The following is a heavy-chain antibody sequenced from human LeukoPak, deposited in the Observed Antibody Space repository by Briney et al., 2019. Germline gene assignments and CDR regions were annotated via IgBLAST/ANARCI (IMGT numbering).Heavy chain of an antibody. J-gene: IGHJ4*02. D-gene: IGHD2-2*01. CDR2: MNPNSGNT. Sequence: ASVKVSCKASGYTFTSYDINWVRQATGQGLEWMGWMNPNSGNTGYAQKFQGRVTMTRNTSISTAYMELSSLRSEDTAVYYCARVYCSSTSCYGSSDYWGQGTLVTVSS. CDR1: GYTFTSYD. V-gene: IGHV1-8*01. CDR3: ARVYCSSTSCYGSSDY.